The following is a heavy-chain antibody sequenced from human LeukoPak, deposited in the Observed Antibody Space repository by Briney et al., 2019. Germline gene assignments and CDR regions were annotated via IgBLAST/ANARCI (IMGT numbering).Heavy chain of an antibody. V-gene: IGHV4-61*02. CDR1: GGSISSGSYY. D-gene: IGHD2-2*02. CDR3: ARAEWRYCSSISCYIFDY. CDR2: IYTSGST. J-gene: IGHJ4*02. Sequence: SQTLSLTCTVSGGSISSGSYYWSWIRQPAGKGLEWIGRIYTSGSTNYNSSLKSRVTISVDTSKNQFSLKLSSVTAADTAVYYCARAEWRYCSSISCYIFDYWGQGTLVTVSS.